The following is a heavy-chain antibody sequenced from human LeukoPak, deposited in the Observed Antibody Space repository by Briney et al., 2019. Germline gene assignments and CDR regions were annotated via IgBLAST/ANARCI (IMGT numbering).Heavy chain of an antibody. CDR1: GYRFTNYW. CDR2: IYPADSYT. Sequence: GESLKISCKGSGYRFTNYWIGWVRQMPGKGLEWMGIIYPADSYTRYSPSFQGQVSFSADKSIGTAYLQWSSLKASDTAMYYCARIRDYDILTNYHIIDYWGQGALVTVSS. CDR3: ARIRDYDILTNYHIIDY. D-gene: IGHD3-9*01. V-gene: IGHV5-51*01. J-gene: IGHJ4*02.